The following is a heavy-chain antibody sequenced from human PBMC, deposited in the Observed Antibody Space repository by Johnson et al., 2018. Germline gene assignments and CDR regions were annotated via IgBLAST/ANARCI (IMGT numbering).Heavy chain of an antibody. CDR1: GFTFSSYG. Sequence: DVQLVESGGGLVQPGGSLRLSCAASGFTFSSYGISWVRQAPGKGLEWVSYISNSGRTTYYADSVKGRFTISRDNAKNSLYLQMNSLRTEDTALYYCAKDIAGYSSSSYYYYYYGMDVWGQGTTVTVSS. J-gene: IGHJ6*02. CDR2: ISNSGRTT. CDR3: AKDIAGYSSSSYYYYYYGMDV. V-gene: IGHV3-48*04. D-gene: IGHD6-6*01.